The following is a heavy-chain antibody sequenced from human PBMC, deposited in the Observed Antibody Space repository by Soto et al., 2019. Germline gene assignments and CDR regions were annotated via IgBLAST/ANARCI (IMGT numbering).Heavy chain of an antibody. V-gene: IGHV3-23*01. D-gene: IGHD1-26*01. CDR3: AKASPFKSGDHWFDP. CDR1: GFTFSTYA. CDR2: LSGSGSRT. J-gene: IGHJ5*02. Sequence: PGGSLRLSCAASGFTFSTYAMNWVRQAPGKGLEWVSVLSGSGSRTYYADSVKGRFTISRDNSKNTLYLQMNSLRAEDTAVYYCAKASPFKSGDHWFDPWGQGTLVTVSS.